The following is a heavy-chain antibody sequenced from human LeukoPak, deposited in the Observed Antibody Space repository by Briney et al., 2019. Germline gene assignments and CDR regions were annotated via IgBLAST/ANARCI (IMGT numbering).Heavy chain of an antibody. CDR3: ARVLCSTSCYKDY. J-gene: IGHJ4*02. CDR1: GFTFSSYW. D-gene: IGHD2-2*02. CDR2: INSDGSST. Sequence: GGSLRLSCAASGFTFSSYWMHWVRQAPGKGLGWVSRINSDGSSTSYADSVKGRFTISRDNAKNTLYLQMNSLRAEDTAVYYCARVLCSTSCYKDYWGQGTLVTVSS. V-gene: IGHV3-74*01.